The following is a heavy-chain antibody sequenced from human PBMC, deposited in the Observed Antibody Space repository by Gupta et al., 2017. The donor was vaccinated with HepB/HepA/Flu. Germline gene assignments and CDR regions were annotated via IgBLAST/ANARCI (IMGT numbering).Heavy chain of an antibody. V-gene: IGHV4-34*01. Sequence: QVQLQQWGAGLLKPSETLSLTCAVHGGSFSGYYWSWIRQPPGKGLEWIGESNHSGSTNYNPSLKSRVTISGDTSKNQFSLNLSSLTAADTAVYYCARSYDFYSGYRNRWFDPWGQGTLVTGSS. J-gene: IGHJ5*02. CDR2: SNHSGST. D-gene: IGHD3-3*01. CDR3: ARSYDFYSGYRNRWFDP. CDR1: GGSFSGYY.